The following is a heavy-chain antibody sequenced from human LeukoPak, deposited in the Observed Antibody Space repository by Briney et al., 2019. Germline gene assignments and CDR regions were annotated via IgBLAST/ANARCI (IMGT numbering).Heavy chain of an antibody. Sequence: SGPTLVKPTQTLTLTCTFSGFSLSTSGVGVGWIRQPPGKALEWLALIYWDDYKRYSPSLKSRLTITKDTSKNQVVPTMTNMDPVDTATYYCAHAKDGDYTYDYWGQGTLVTVSS. V-gene: IGHV2-5*02. CDR3: AHAKDGDYTYDY. D-gene: IGHD4-17*01. CDR2: IYWDDYK. J-gene: IGHJ4*02. CDR1: GFSLSTSGVG.